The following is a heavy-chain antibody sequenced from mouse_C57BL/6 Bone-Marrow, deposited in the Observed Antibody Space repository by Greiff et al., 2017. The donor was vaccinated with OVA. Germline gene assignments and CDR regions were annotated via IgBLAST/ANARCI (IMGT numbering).Heavy chain of an antibody. CDR1: GYTFTSYG. J-gene: IGHJ1*03. CDR3: ARWEDGYFDV. V-gene: IGHV1-81*01. Sequence: VQLQQSGAELARPGASVKLSCKASGYTFTSYGISWVKPSTGQGLEWIGEIYPRSGNTYYNEKFKGKATLTADKSSSTAYMELRSLTSEDSAVYFCARWEDGYFDVWGTGTTVTVSS. D-gene: IGHD4-1*01. CDR2: IYPRSGNT.